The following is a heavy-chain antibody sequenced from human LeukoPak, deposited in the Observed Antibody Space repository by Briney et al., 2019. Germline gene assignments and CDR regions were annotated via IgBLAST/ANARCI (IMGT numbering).Heavy chain of an antibody. Sequence: SVKVSCKASGYTFTSYGISWVRQAPGQGLEWMGGIIPIFGTANYAQKFQGRVTITTDESTSTAYMELSSLRSEDTAVYYCARGAESWELFTLFDYWGQGTLVTVSS. V-gene: IGHV1-69*05. CDR1: GYTFTSYG. J-gene: IGHJ4*02. CDR3: ARGAESWELFTLFDY. CDR2: IIPIFGTA. D-gene: IGHD1-26*01.